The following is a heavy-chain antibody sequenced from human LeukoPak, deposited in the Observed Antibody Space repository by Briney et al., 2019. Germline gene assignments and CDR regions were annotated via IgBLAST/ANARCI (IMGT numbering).Heavy chain of an antibody. CDR3: AADFYTSYHLGY. CDR1: GFTVTVNY. D-gene: IGHD3-16*01. Sequence: GGSLRLSCAVSGFTVTVNYMSWVGQAPGKGLEWVSIIYKSGTISYADSVKGRFIISRDSSTNTLSLQMTSLRAEDTAVYYCAADFYTSYHLGYWGQGTLVTVSS. J-gene: IGHJ4*02. V-gene: IGHV3-66*01. CDR2: IYKSGTI.